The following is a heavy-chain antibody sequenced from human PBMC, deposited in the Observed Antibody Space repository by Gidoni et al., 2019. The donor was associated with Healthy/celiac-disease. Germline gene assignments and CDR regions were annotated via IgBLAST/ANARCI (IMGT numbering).Heavy chain of an antibody. V-gene: IGHV3-23*01. Sequence: EVQLLESGGGLVQPGGSLRLSCAASGFTFSSDAMSWVRPAPGTGLEWVSAISGSGGSTYYADSVKGRFTISRDNSKNTLYLQMNSLRAEDTAVYYCAKGPGCSGGSCYPFDYWGQGTLVTVSS. D-gene: IGHD2-15*01. CDR1: GFTFSSDA. CDR2: ISGSGGST. J-gene: IGHJ4*02. CDR3: AKGPGCSGGSCYPFDY.